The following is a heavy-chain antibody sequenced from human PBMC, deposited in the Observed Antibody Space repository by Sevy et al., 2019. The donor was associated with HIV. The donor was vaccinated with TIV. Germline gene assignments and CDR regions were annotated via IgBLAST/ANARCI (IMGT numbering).Heavy chain of an antibody. CDR2: IKQDGSEN. D-gene: IGHD2-21*02. Sequence: GGSLRLSCAASGFTFSNFWMSWVRQAPGKGLEFVANIKQDGSENFYADSLKGRFTISRDNAKNSLFLQMKNLRVEETAVYYCARDHPSTAPFDYWGQGTLVTVSS. V-gene: IGHV3-7*03. CDR1: GFTFSNFW. CDR3: ARDHPSTAPFDY. J-gene: IGHJ4*02.